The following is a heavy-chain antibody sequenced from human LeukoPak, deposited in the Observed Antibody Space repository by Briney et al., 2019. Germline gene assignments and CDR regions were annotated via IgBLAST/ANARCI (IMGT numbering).Heavy chain of an antibody. Sequence: GGSLRLSCAASGFTFSSYAMHWVRQAPGKGLEWVAVISYDGSNKYYADSVKGRFTISRDNSKNTLYLQMNSLRAEDTAVYYCASGNSSSFQDYYYYYMDVWGKGTTVTVSS. CDR2: ISYDGSNK. J-gene: IGHJ6*03. CDR3: ASGNSSSFQDYYYYYMDV. D-gene: IGHD6-13*01. CDR1: GFTFSSYA. V-gene: IGHV3-30-3*01.